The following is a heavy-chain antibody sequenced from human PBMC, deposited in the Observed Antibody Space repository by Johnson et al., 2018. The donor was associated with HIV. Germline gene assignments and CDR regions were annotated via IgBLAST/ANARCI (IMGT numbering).Heavy chain of an antibody. CDR1: GFTFSSYA. V-gene: IGHV3-23*04. CDR3: TKPSTGTYSDRSGYYTDAFDI. CDR2: IVISGDST. Sequence: VQLVESGGGLIQPGGSLRLSCAASGFTFSSYAMSWVRQAPGKGLEWVSRIVISGDSTYYADSVKGRFTISRDNSKNTVWLQMNSLRGEDTAVYYCTKPSTGTYSDRSGYYTDAFDIWGQGTMVTVSS. J-gene: IGHJ3*02. D-gene: IGHD3-22*01.